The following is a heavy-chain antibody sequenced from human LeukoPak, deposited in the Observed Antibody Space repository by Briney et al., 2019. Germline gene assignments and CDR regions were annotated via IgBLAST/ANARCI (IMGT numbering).Heavy chain of an antibody. Sequence: SETLSLTCTVSGGSISSYYWSWIRQPPGKGLEWIGYIYYSGSTNYNPSLKSRVTISVDTSKNQFSLKLSSVTAADTAVYYCARAMTTVTTIDYWGQGTLVTVSS. CDR3: ARAMTTVTTIDY. V-gene: IGHV4-59*01. CDR1: GGSISSYY. D-gene: IGHD4-17*01. CDR2: IYYSGST. J-gene: IGHJ4*02.